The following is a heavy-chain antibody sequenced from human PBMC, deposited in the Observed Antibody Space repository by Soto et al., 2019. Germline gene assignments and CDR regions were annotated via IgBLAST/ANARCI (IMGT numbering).Heavy chain of an antibody. J-gene: IGHJ4*02. D-gene: IGHD3-9*01. V-gene: IGHV1-69*01. Sequence: QVQLVQSGAEVKKPGSSVKVSCKASGGTFSSYAISWVRQAPGQGGEWMGGIIPIFGTANYAQKFQGRVTITADESTSTAYMELSSLRAEDTAVYYCARVAELGYLYVFDYWGQGTLVTVSS. CDR1: GGTFSSYA. CDR3: ARVAELGYLYVFDY. CDR2: IIPIFGTA.